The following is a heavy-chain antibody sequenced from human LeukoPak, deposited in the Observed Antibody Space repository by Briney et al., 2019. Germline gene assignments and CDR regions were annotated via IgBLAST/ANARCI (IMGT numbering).Heavy chain of an antibody. CDR2: ISYDGSNK. CDR3: AKLALSSNSGYDSTVEPVDY. CDR1: GFTFSSYG. V-gene: IGHV3-30*18. J-gene: IGHJ4*02. D-gene: IGHD5-12*01. Sequence: GGSLRLSCAASGFTFSSYGMHWVRQAPGKGLEWVAVISYDGSNKYYADSVKGRFTISRDNSKNTLYLQMNSLRAEDTAVYYCAKLALSSNSGYDSTVEPVDYWGQGTLVTVSS.